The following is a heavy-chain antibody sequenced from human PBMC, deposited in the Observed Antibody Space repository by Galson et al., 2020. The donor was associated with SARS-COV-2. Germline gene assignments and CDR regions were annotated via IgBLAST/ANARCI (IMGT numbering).Heavy chain of an antibody. V-gene: IGHV1-24*01. CDR2: FDPEDGET. CDR1: GYTLTELS. D-gene: IGHD2-21*01. J-gene: IGHJ4*02. CDR3: ATGYAYCGGDCSLPDY. Sequence: ASVKVSCKVSGYTLTELSMHWVRQAPGKGLEWMGGFDPEDGETIYAQKFQGRVTMTEDTSTDTAYMELSSLRSEDTAVYYCATGYAYCGGDCSLPDYWGQGTLVTVSS.